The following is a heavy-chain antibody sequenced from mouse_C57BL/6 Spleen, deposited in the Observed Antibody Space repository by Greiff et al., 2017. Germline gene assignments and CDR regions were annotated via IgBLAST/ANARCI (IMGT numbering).Heavy chain of an antibody. J-gene: IGHJ4*01. Sequence: VQLQQPGAELVKPGASVKMSCKASGYTFTSYWITWVKQRPGQGLEWIGDIYPGSGSTNYNEKFKSKATLTVDTSSSTAYMQLNSLTSGDSAVYYCARWGVCDGYSYYAMDYWGQGTSVTVAS. CDR3: ARWGVCDGYSYYAMDY. CDR1: GYTFTSYW. V-gene: IGHV1-55*01. D-gene: IGHD2-3*01. CDR2: IYPGSGST.